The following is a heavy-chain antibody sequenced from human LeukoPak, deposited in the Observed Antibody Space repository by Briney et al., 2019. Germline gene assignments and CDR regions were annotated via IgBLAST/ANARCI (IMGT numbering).Heavy chain of an antibody. J-gene: IGHJ4*02. CDR3: ASRGYRGLEY. CDR1: GGSLSSGGYY. V-gene: IGHV4-30-4*01. D-gene: IGHD5-12*01. CDR2: IYYSGST. Sequence: PSETLSLTCTVSGGSLSSGGYYWGWLRQPPGTGLESTGYIYYSGSTYYNPSLKSRVTISVDTSKNQFSLKLSSVTAADTAVYFCASRGYRGLEYWGQGTLVTVSS.